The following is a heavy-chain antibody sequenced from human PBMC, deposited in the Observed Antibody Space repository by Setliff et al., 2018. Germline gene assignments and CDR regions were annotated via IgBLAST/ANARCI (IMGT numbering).Heavy chain of an antibody. V-gene: IGHV1-69*10. D-gene: IGHD3-22*01. J-gene: IGHJ6*03. Sequence: SVKVSCKASGGTFSSYAISWVRQAPGQGLEWMGGIIPILGIANYAQKFQGRVTITTDESTSTAYMELSSLRSEGTAVYYCASSYDSSGYYASTYYYYYMDVWGKGTTVTVSS. CDR1: GGTFSSYA. CDR3: ASSYDSSGYYASTYYYYYMDV. CDR2: IIPILGIA.